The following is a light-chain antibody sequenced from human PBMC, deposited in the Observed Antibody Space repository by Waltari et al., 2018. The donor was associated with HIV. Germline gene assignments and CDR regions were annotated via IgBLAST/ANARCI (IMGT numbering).Light chain of an antibody. J-gene: IGLJ2*01. CDR3: SSHAGSKVV. V-gene: IGLV2-8*01. CDR2: DVI. Sequence: QSALTQPPSASGSPGQSVTLSCTGTSSDVGGYNYVSWHQQHPGKAPKLMIYDVIKWPAGGPDRFTGSKSGNTASLTVSGLQPEDEADYYCSSHAGSKVVFGGGTRLTVL. CDR1: SSDVGGYNY.